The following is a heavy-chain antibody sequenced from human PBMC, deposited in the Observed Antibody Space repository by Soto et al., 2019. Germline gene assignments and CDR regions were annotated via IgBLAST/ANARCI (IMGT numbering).Heavy chain of an antibody. D-gene: IGHD1-7*01. J-gene: IGHJ6*02. Sequence: VSLRLSCVASGFTFHTYVMNWVRQAPGKGLEWVSSISASGDSTFYPDSLKGRFTISRDNSKDTIYLQMSSLRADDTAIYYCSKGIGTTRLYSMDAWGQGTTVTVSS. CDR1: GFTFHTYV. CDR2: ISASGDST. V-gene: IGHV3-23*01. CDR3: SKGIGTTRLYSMDA.